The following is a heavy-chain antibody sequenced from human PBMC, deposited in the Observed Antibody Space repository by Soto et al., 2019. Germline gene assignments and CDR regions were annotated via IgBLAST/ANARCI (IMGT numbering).Heavy chain of an antibody. CDR3: ARDVSSGPRGYFDY. J-gene: IGHJ4*02. D-gene: IGHD3-22*01. CDR2: IYYSGST. Sequence: SETLSLTCTVSGGSVSSGSYYWSWIRQPPGKGLEWIGYIYYSGSTNYNPSLKSRVTISVGTSKNQFSLKLSSVTAADTAVYFCARDVSSGPRGYFDYWGQGALVTVSS. V-gene: IGHV4-61*01. CDR1: GGSVSSGSYY.